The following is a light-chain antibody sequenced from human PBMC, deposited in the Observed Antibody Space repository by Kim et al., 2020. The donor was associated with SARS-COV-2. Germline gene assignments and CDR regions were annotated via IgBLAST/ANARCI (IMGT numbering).Light chain of an antibody. CDR1: QSVSSNF. V-gene: IGKV3-20*01. CDR3: QQYATSPET. Sequence: ENVLTQSPGTLSLSPGERATLSCRASQSVSSNFLAWYQQKAGQAPRLVIYSASSRASGIPDRFSGSGSGTDFTLTINTLEPEDFAVYYCQQYATSPETFGQGTKVEIK. CDR2: SAS. J-gene: IGKJ1*01.